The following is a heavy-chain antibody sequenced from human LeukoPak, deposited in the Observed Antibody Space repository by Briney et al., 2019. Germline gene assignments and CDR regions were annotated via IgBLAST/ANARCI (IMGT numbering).Heavy chain of an antibody. D-gene: IGHD6-19*01. CDR3: AKVGRSGWPLDN. J-gene: IGHJ4*02. CDR2: INQDDTQK. CDR1: GFTFTYYW. Sequence: GGSLRLSCAASGFTFTYYWMSWVRQAPGKGLEWVANINQDDTQKFYVDSVKGRFAISKDNAKNSVYLQMNSLRVEDTAVYYCAKVGRSGWPLDNWGQGTLVTVSS. V-gene: IGHV3-7*01.